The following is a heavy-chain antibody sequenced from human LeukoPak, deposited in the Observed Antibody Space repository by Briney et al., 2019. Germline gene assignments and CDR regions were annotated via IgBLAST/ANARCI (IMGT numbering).Heavy chain of an antibody. Sequence: GGSLRLSCAASGFTFSSYGMHWFRQAPGKGLEWVAVISYDGSNKYYADSVKGRFTISRDNSKNTLYLQMNSLRAEDTAVYYCAKDGSGSRGYYYYGMDVWGKGTTVTVSS. CDR1: GFTFSSYG. CDR2: ISYDGSNK. CDR3: AKDGSGSRGYYYYGMDV. J-gene: IGHJ6*04. V-gene: IGHV3-30*18. D-gene: IGHD3-16*01.